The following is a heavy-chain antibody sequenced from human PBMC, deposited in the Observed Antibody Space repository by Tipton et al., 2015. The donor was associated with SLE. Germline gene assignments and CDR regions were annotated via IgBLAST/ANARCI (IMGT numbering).Heavy chain of an antibody. D-gene: IGHD2-15*01. V-gene: IGHV4-61*01. J-gene: IGHJ3*02. CDR1: DGSISTSSYY. CDR3: ARAEGSWDAFDI. Sequence: TLSLTCTVSDGSISTSSYYWSWIRQPPGKGLEWIGFIYYSGSINYNPSLKSRVTISVDTSKNQFSLKLSSVTAADTAVYYCARAEGSWDAFDIWGQGTMVTVSS. CDR2: IYYSGSI.